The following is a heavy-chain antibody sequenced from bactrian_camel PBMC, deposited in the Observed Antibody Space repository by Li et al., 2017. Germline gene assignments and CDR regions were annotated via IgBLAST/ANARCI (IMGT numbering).Heavy chain of an antibody. Sequence: HVQLVESGGGSVQAGGSLTLSCAAGRYTYKRNCMGWFRQAPGKGLEWVAKIDREGEDTLYADSVKGRFIISRDNAKNTIFLHMRNLSPEDTAVYYCYDDHGMGWGQGTQVTVS. J-gene: IGHJ4*01. CDR3: YDDHGMG. D-gene: IGHD3*01. V-gene: IGHV3S14*01. CDR1: RYTYKRNC. CDR2: IDREGEDT.